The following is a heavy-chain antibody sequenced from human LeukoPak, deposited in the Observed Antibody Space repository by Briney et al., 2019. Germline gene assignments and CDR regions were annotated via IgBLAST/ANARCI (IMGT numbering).Heavy chain of an antibody. Sequence: GGSLRLSCAASGFTFSSYAMSWVRQAPGKGLEWVSAISGSGGSTYYADSVKGRFTISRDNSKNTLYLQMNSLRAEDTAVYYCAKGHEQQLGQYYYYYGMDVWGQGTTVTVSS. V-gene: IGHV3-23*01. CDR3: AKGHEQQLGQYYYYYGMDV. D-gene: IGHD6-13*01. J-gene: IGHJ6*02. CDR1: GFTFSSYA. CDR2: ISGSGGST.